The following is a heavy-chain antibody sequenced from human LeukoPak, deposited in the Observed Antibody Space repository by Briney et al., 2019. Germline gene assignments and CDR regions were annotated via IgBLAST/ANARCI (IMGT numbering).Heavy chain of an antibody. D-gene: IGHD2-2*01. CDR3: ARSIPAGNRR. CDR2: ISSSGSTI. CDR1: GGSISSGGYY. J-gene: IGHJ4*02. V-gene: IGHV3-11*01. Sequence: LSLTCTVSGGSISSGGYYWSWIRQHPGKGLEWVSYISSSGSTIDYADSVKGRFTISRDNAKNSLYLQMNSLRAEDTAVYYCARSIPAGNRRWGQGTLVTVSS.